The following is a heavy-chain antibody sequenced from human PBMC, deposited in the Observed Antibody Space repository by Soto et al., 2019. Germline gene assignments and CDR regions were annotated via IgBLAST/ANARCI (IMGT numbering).Heavy chain of an antibody. Sequence: GASGTVSSEAQAYTFTRYDFNWVREATGQGLGWMGWIKPNTGYTDYAQKFQDRVTMTGNTSITTAYMELSSLRSEDTAVYYCVRGRVMITFGVVIVIDYWG. CDR1: AYTFTRYD. CDR3: VRGRVMITFGVVIVIDY. V-gene: IGHV1-8*01. J-gene: IGHJ4*01. CDR2: IKPNTGYT. D-gene: IGHD3-16*02.